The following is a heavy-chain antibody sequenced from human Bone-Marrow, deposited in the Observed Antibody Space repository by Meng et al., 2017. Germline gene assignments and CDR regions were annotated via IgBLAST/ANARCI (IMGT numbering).Heavy chain of an antibody. CDR1: GGSISSGGYY. V-gene: IGHV4-31*01. D-gene: IGHD1-14*01. J-gene: IGHJ4*02. CDR2: IYYSGST. Sequence: VQLQESGPGRVMPSQTLSLTCTVSGGSISSGGYYWSWIRQHPGKGLEWIGYIYYSGSTYYNPSLKSLVTISVDTSKNQFSLKLSSVTAADTAVYYCAREASPEYYFDYWGQGTLVTVSS. CDR3: AREASPEYYFDY.